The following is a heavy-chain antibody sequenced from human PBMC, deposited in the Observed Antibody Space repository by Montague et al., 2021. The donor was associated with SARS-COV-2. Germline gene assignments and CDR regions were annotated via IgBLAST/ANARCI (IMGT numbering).Heavy chain of an antibody. CDR3: VRDGYTHVDY. V-gene: IGHV4-39*02. CDR2: KYYSGIT. CDR1: GGSISSSSYY. Sequence: SETLSLTCTVSGGSISSSSYYWGWIRQPPGKGLEWIGNKYYSGITYNNPSLKNRVTMSVDTSKNQFSLKLSSVTAADTAVYYCVRDGYTHVDYWGQGTLVTVSS. J-gene: IGHJ4*02. D-gene: IGHD5-24*01.